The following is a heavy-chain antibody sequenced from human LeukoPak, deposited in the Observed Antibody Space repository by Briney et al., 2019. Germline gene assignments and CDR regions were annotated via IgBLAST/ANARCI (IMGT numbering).Heavy chain of an antibody. Sequence: GGSLRLSCAASGFTFSSYDMHWVRQPTGKGLEWVSAIGTAGDTYYSHSVQGRFTISRENAKNSLYLHMNGLSAGDTAVYFCARGHMLTGYYNFAWFDPWGQGTLVTVSS. CDR2: IGTAGDT. V-gene: IGHV3-13*01. CDR1: GFTFSSYD. J-gene: IGHJ5*02. D-gene: IGHD3-9*01. CDR3: ARGHMLTGYYNFAWFDP.